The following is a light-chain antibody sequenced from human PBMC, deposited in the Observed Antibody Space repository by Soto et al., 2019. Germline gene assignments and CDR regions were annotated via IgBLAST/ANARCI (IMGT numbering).Light chain of an antibody. CDR2: SNT. CDR1: SSNIGSHT. J-gene: IGLJ2*01. V-gene: IGLV1-44*01. CDR3: AAWDDSLNGVV. Sequence: QSVLTQPPSASGTPGQTIAISCSGGSSNIGSHTVNWYQQLPGTAPRLLIYSNTQRPSVVPDRFSGSKSGTSASLAISGLPAEYEGDYYCAAWDDSLNGVVFGGGTKLTVL.